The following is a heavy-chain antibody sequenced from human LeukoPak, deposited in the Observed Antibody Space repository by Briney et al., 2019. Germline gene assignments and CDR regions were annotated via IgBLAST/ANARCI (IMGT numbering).Heavy chain of an antibody. CDR2: INHSGST. CDR3: ARGRTYSSSWPFDY. J-gene: IGHJ4*02. CDR1: GGSFSGYY. D-gene: IGHD6-13*01. Sequence: PSETLSLTCAVSGGSFSGYYWSWIRQPPGKGLEWIGEINHSGSTNYNPSLKSRVTISVDTSKNQFSLKLSSVTAADTAVYYCARGRTYSSSWPFDYWGQGTLVTVSS. V-gene: IGHV4-34*01.